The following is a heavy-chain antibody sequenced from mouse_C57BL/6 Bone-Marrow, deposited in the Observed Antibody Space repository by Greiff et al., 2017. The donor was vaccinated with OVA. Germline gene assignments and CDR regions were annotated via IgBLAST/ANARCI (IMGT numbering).Heavy chain of an antibody. CDR3: ARDPYYDPYYYAMDY. CDR1: GYSITSGYY. V-gene: IGHV3-6*01. J-gene: IGHJ4*01. D-gene: IGHD2-4*01. Sequence: ESGPGLVKPSQSLSLTCSVTGYSITSGYYWNWIRQFPGNKLEWMGYISYDGSNNYNPSLKNRISITRDTSKNQFFLKLNSVTTEDTATYYCARDPYYDPYYYAMDYWGQGTSVTVSS. CDR2: ISYDGSN.